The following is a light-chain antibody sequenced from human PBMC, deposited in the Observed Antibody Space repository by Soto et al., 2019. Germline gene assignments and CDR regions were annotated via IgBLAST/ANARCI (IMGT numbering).Light chain of an antibody. Sequence: EIVLTQSPGTLSLSPGERATLSCRASQSVSSSYLAWYQQKHGQAPRLLIYGASSSATGIPDRFSGSVSGTDFTLTIRRLEPEDVRVYYCQQYGSSPMYTFGLWTKREI. CDR3: QQYGSSPMYT. CDR1: QSVSSSY. V-gene: IGKV3-20*01. CDR2: GAS. J-gene: IGKJ2*01.